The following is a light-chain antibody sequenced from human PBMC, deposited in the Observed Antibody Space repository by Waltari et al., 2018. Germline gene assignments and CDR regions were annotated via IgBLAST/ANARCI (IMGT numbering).Light chain of an antibody. CDR1: QSVSKY. Sequence: EVVLTQSPGTLSLSPGDRATLSCRASQSVSKYLAWYQQRPGQAPRLLIYAASTRATGFPDRFSGSGFGTDFSLTISRLEPEDFAVYYCQNHERLPATFGQGTKVEIK. CDR3: QNHERLPAT. V-gene: IGKV3-20*01. CDR2: AAS. J-gene: IGKJ1*01.